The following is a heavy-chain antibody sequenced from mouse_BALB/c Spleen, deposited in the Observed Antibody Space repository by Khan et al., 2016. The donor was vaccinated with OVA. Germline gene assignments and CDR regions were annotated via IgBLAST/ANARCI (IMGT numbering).Heavy chain of an antibody. J-gene: IGHJ3*01. CDR1: GYTFSSYW. V-gene: IGHV1-9*01. D-gene: IGHD2-2*01. CDR3: ARGGYGGFAF. CDR2: IFPGSVSI. Sequence: VQLQESGGDLMKPGASVKISCKATGYTFSSYWIEWVKQRPGHGLEWIGQIFPGSVSITYNEKFKGKATFPADTSSNTAYMQLSSLTSEDSAVYYCARGGYGGFAFWGQGTLVTVSA.